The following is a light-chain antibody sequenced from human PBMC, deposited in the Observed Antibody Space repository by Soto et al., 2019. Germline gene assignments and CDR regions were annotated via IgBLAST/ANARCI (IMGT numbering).Light chain of an antibody. V-gene: IGLV2-14*03. CDR3: ASYTNSITYV. J-gene: IGLJ1*01. CDR2: XVS. CDR1: NSDVGGYNY. Sequence: QSDLNQPAYGNGSPGQSITISCTGTNSDVGGYNYVSWDQQRPGNAPKLLIYXVSXRASGLSNRFSRSKSGNTASLIIAGLQAEDEADYYCASYTNSITYVFGSGTKVTVL.